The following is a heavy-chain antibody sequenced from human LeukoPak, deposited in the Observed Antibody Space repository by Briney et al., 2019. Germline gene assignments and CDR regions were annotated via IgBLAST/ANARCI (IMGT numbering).Heavy chain of an antibody. CDR1: GYTFTNYD. Sequence: ASVKVSCKASGYTFTNYDINWVRQATGQGLEWVGWVNPTSGNTYYAQKFQGRVTMTRDTSITTAYMELSSLRSEDTAVYYCARRIAVAGEWGQGTLVTVSS. D-gene: IGHD6-19*01. V-gene: IGHV1-8*01. CDR3: ARRIAVAGE. J-gene: IGHJ4*02. CDR2: VNPTSGNT.